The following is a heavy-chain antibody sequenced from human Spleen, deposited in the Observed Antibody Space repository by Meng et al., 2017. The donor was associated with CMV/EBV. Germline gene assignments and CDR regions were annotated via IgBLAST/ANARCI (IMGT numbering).Heavy chain of an antibody. V-gene: IGHV3-30*02. Sequence: GGSLRLSCAASGFTFSSYGMHWVRQAPGKGLEWVAFIRYDGTNKYNGDSVKGRFTISRNNSKNTLYLQMNSLTAEDTALYYCAKKGDPGTTGYLDNWGQGTLVTVSS. CDR2: IRYDGTNK. CDR3: AKKGDPGTTGYLDN. D-gene: IGHD3-10*01. J-gene: IGHJ4*02. CDR1: GFTFSSYG.